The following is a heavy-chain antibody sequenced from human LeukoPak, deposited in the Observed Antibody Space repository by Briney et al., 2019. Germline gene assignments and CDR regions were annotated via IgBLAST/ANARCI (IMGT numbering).Heavy chain of an antibody. Sequence: PSETLSLTCTVSGGSISSYYWSWIRQPPGKGLEWTGYIYYSGSTNYNPSLKSRVTISVDTSKNQFSLKLSSVTAADTAVYYCARARGGIVDTAMPHEDAFDIWGQGTMVTVSS. J-gene: IGHJ3*02. D-gene: IGHD5-18*01. V-gene: IGHV4-59*01. CDR3: ARARGGIVDTAMPHEDAFDI. CDR1: GGSISSYY. CDR2: IYYSGST.